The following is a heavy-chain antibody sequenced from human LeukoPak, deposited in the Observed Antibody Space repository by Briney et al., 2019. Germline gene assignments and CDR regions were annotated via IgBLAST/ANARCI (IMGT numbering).Heavy chain of an antibody. D-gene: IGHD3-16*01. CDR1: GYTFSSYA. Sequence: GGSLRLSCAASGYTFSSYAISWVRQAPGKGLEWVSATNGSGAGTYYAHSVKGRFTISRDTSKNTLYVQMNSLRAEDTAVYYCAKSEFGGVCYCFDIWGQGTMVTVYS. J-gene: IGHJ3*02. V-gene: IGHV3-23*01. CDR2: TNGSGAGT. CDR3: AKSEFGGVCYCFDI.